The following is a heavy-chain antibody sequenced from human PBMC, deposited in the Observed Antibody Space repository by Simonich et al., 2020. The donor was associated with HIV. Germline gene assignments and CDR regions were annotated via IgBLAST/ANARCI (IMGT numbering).Heavy chain of an antibody. CDR1: GGSISSSSYY. J-gene: IGHJ4*02. D-gene: IGHD2-8*02. CDR2: IYYSGST. Sequence: QLQLQESGPGLVKPSETLSLTCTVSGGSISSSSYYWGWIRQPPGKGLEWIGSIYYSGSTYYNPSLKGRVTISVDTSKNQFSRKLSSVTAADTAVYYCARHGDWWLLDYWGQGTLVTVSS. V-gene: IGHV4-39*01. CDR3: ARHGDWWLLDY.